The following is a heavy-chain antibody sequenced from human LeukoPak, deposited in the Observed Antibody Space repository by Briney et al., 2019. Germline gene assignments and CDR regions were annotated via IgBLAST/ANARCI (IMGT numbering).Heavy chain of an antibody. CDR3: ARRGIAVAGTPAEYFQH. J-gene: IGHJ1*01. D-gene: IGHD6-19*01. CDR1: GFTFSSYN. CDR2: ISSSSSYI. Sequence: GGSLRLSCAASGFTFSSYNMNWVRQAPGKGLEWVSSISSSSSYIYYADSVRGRFTISRDNAKNSLYLQINSLRAEDTAVYYCARRGIAVAGTPAEYFQHWGQGTLVIVSS. V-gene: IGHV3-21*01.